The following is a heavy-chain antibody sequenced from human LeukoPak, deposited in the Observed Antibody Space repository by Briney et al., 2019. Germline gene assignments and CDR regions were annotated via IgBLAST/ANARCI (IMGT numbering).Heavy chain of an antibody. Sequence: GGSLRLSCAASGFTFSSYSMNWVRQAPGKGLEWVSSISSSSSYIYYADSVKGRFTISRDNAKNSLYLQMNSLRAEDTAVYYCAKDGKSSGWILNLFDYWGQGTLVTVSS. D-gene: IGHD6-19*01. J-gene: IGHJ4*02. V-gene: IGHV3-21*04. CDR2: ISSSSSYI. CDR3: AKDGKSSGWILNLFDY. CDR1: GFTFSSYS.